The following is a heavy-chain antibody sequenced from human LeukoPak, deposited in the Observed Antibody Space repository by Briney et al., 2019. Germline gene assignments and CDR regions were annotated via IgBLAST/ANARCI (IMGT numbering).Heavy chain of an antibody. V-gene: IGHV1-69*05. J-gene: IGHJ6*03. D-gene: IGHD4-17*01. Sequence: SVKLSCKASGGTFSSYAICWVRQAPGQGLEWMGGINPIFGTANYAQKFQGRVTITTEESTSTAYMELSSLRSEDTAVYYCARSSVTTDYYYMDVWGKGTTVTVSS. CDR2: INPIFGTA. CDR3: ARSSVTTDYYYMDV. CDR1: GGTFSSYA.